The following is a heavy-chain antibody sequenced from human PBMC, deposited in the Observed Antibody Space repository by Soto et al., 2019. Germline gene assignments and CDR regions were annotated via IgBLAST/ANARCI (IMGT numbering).Heavy chain of an antibody. J-gene: IGHJ4*02. Sequence: RLSCAASGFTFDSYAMSWVRQAPGKGLEWVSAINGSGGSTYYADSVKGRFTISRDNSKNTLYLQMNSLRAEDTAVYYCAKSPMVRGVIEYYFDYWGQGTLVTVSS. CDR3: AKSPMVRGVIEYYFDY. V-gene: IGHV3-23*01. D-gene: IGHD3-10*01. CDR2: INGSGGST. CDR1: GFTFDSYA.